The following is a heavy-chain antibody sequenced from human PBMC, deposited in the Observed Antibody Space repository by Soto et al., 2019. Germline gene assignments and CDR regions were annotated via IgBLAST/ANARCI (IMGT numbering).Heavy chain of an antibody. J-gene: IGHJ5*02. CDR1: GFTLSTYW. D-gene: IGHD1-26*01. CDR2: INTDGGTT. V-gene: IGHV3-74*01. Sequence: TGGSLRLSCASSGFTLSTYWMHWVRQAPGKGLVWVSRINTDGGTTTYAESVKGRFTISRDNARNTLYLQMNSLRPEDTALYYCVRVGSGSYSWRDPWGQGTLVTVSS. CDR3: VRVGSGSYSWRDP.